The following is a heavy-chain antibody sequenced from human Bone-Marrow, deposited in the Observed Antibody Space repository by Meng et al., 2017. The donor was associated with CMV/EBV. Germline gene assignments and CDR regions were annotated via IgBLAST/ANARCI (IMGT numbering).Heavy chain of an antibody. CDR3: ARVLIEVEPVGREYKYYNYGMDV. CDR1: GYTFTRYD. D-gene: IGHD2-2*01. CDR2: MNPNSGNT. Sequence: ASVKVSCKASGYTFTRYDINWVRQATGQGPEWMGWMNPNSGNTGYAQKFQGRVTFTRDTSTSTAYMELRRLTSEDTAVYYCARVLIEVEPVGREYKYYNYGMDVWGQGTTVNVSS. V-gene: IGHV1-8*03. J-gene: IGHJ6*02.